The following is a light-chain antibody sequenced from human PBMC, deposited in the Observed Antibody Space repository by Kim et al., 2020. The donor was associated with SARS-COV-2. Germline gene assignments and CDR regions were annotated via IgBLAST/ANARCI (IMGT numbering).Light chain of an antibody. CDR2: FDS. Sequence: APGEPAMITFGAKNIGRNTVNGYQQKPGQAPLLVIHFDSGRDSGIPERFSGFNSANTATLTIRRVEAGDEAVYYCQLWDSNRDEYVFGGGTQLTVL. CDR1: NIGRNT. V-gene: IGLV3-21*04. J-gene: IGLJ2*01. CDR3: QLWDSNRDEYV.